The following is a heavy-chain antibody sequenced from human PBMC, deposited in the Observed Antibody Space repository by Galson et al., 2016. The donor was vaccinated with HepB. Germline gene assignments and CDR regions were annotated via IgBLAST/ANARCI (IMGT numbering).Heavy chain of an antibody. Sequence: SLRLSCAASGFTVSSNYMTWVRQDPGKGLEWVSVIYSGGSTFYADSVKGRFTIYRHNSQNTLYLQMDSLRVEDTAVYYCICELGVVIRRHYWGQGTLVTASS. J-gene: IGHJ4*02. D-gene: IGHD3-3*01. CDR2: IYSGGST. V-gene: IGHV3-53*04. CDR3: ICELGVVIRRHY. CDR1: GFTVSSNY.